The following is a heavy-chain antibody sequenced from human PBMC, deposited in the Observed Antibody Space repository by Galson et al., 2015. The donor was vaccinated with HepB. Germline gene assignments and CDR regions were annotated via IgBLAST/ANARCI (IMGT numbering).Heavy chain of an antibody. CDR3: ARRHVDTAMPTYYYYGMDV. D-gene: IGHD5-18*01. V-gene: IGHV5-51*01. CDR1: GYSFTSYW. J-gene: IGHJ6*02. CDR2: IYPGDSDT. Sequence: QSGAEVKKPGESLKISCKGSGYSFTSYWVGWVRQMPGKGLEWMGIIYPGDSDTRYSPSFQGQVTISADKSISTAYLQWSSLKASDTAMYYCARRHVDTAMPTYYYYGMDVWGQGTTVTVSS.